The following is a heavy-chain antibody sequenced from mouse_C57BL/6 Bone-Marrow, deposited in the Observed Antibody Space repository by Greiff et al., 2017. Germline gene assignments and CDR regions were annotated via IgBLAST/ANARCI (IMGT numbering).Heavy chain of an antibody. J-gene: IGHJ2*01. CDR2: IYPRSGNT. CDR1: GYTFTSYG. CDR3: ARSKIPYYYGSSHYFDY. Sequence: VQLQESGAELARPGASVKLSCKASGYTFTSYGISWVKQRTGQGLEWIGEIYPRSGNTYYNEKFKGKATLTADKSSSTAYMELRSLTSEDSAVYFCARSKIPYYYGSSHYFDYWGQGTTLTVSS. V-gene: IGHV1-81*01. D-gene: IGHD1-1*01.